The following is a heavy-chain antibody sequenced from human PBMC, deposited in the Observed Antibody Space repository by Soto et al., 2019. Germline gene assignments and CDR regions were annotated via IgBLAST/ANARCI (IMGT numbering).Heavy chain of an antibody. J-gene: IGHJ4*02. CDR1: GGTFSSYA. D-gene: IGHD5-18*01. CDR3: ARELAFSEDTAMGLFDY. V-gene: IGHV1-69*13. Sequence: SVKVSCKASGGTFSSYAISWVRQAPGQGLEWMGGIIPIFGTANYAQKFQGRVTITADESTSTAYMELSSLRSEDTAVYYCARELAFSEDTAMGLFDYWGQGTLVTVSS. CDR2: IIPIFGTA.